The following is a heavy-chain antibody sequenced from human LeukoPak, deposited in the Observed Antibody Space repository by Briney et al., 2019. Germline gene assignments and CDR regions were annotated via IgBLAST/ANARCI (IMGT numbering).Heavy chain of an antibody. D-gene: IGHD2-15*01. J-gene: IGHJ4*02. V-gene: IGHV4-31*03. CDR2: IYYSGST. CDR1: GGSISSGGYY. Sequence: PSQTLSLTCTVSGGSISSGGYYWSWIRQHPGKGLEWIGYIYYSGSTYYNPSLKSRVTISVDTSNNQFSLKLSSVTAADTAVYYCARAGVVAATPGPLLDYWGQGTLVTVSS. CDR3: ARAGVVAATPGPLLDY.